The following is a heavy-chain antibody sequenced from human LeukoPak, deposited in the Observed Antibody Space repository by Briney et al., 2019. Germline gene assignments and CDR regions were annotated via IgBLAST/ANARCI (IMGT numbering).Heavy chain of an antibody. V-gene: IGHV3-20*04. CDR2: INWNGGSI. Sequence: GGSLRLSCAASGFTLDDYGMSWVRQAPGKGLEWVSGINWNGGSIGYADSVKGRFTISRDNSKNTLYLQMNSLRAEDTAVYYCARDGLDILNSDYYYVMDVWGQGTTVTVSS. D-gene: IGHD3-9*01. CDR3: ARDGLDILNSDYYYVMDV. CDR1: GFTLDDYG. J-gene: IGHJ6*02.